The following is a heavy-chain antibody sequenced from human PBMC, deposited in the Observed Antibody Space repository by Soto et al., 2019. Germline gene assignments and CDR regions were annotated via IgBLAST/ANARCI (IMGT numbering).Heavy chain of an antibody. D-gene: IGHD2-8*01. Sequence: PGGSMRLSCAASGLRVSDKYVSWVRQAPGKGLEWISVIYSSGDTYYADSVKGRLTISRDNSRNTLYLQINDLRAEDTAIYYCARDPGYGRGVSFDPWGQGIPVTVSS. CDR2: IYSSGDT. CDR3: ARDPGYGRGVSFDP. J-gene: IGHJ5*02. V-gene: IGHV3-66*01. CDR1: GLRVSDKY.